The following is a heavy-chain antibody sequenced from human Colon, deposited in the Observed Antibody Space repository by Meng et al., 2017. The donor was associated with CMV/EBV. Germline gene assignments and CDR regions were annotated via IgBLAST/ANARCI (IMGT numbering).Heavy chain of an antibody. V-gene: IGHV3-48*04. CDR2: ISRNSETI. D-gene: IGHD6-19*01. Sequence: GESLKISCIGSGFNVKNYNMNWVRQAPGKGLEWVAFISRNSETIYHSDSVRRRFAISRDNARNTLYLDMNSLRADDTGVYFCARAANSAWSPRVWFYGMDVWGQGITVTVSS. CDR3: ARAANSAWSPRVWFYGMDV. CDR1: GFNVKNYN. J-gene: IGHJ6*02.